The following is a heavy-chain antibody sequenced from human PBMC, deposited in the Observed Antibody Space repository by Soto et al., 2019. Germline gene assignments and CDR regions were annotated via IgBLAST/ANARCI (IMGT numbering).Heavy chain of an antibody. CDR2: INQSGST. Sequence: SETLSLTCAVYGGSLSCYYWSWLRQPPGKGLEWIGEINQSGSTNYNPSLKSRVTISLDTSMNHFSLKVNSVTAADTAEYYCARFKNGAASGTDQAFYFDYWGQGTLVTVSS. J-gene: IGHJ4*02. CDR1: GGSLSCYY. CDR3: ARFKNGAASGTDQAFYFDY. V-gene: IGHV4-34*01. D-gene: IGHD3-10*01.